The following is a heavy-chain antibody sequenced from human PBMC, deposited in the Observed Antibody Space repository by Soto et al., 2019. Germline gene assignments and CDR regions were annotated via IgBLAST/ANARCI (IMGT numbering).Heavy chain of an antibody. J-gene: IGHJ5*02. Sequence: SLRLSCAASGFTFSSYGMHWVRQAPGKGLEWVAVIWYDGSNKYYADSVKGRFTISRDNSKNTLYLQMNSLRAEDTAVYYCARDSMYSSSWYWFAPCDKGTLVTVSS. CDR1: GFTFSSYG. D-gene: IGHD6-13*01. CDR3: ARDSMYSSSWYWFAP. CDR2: IWYDGSNK. V-gene: IGHV3-33*01.